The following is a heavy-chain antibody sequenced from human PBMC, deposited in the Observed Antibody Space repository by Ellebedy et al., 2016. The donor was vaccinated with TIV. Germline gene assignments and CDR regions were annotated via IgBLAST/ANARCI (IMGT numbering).Heavy chain of an antibody. CDR2: INHSVST. V-gene: IGHV4-34*01. J-gene: IGHJ4*02. Sequence: SETLSLTXAVYGGSFRGHYCSWVRQPPGEWLEWSGEINHSVSTNYNRSLKSRLTMSLDTSKNQFSLNPTSVTAADTAVYYCPRESGYWGQGILVTVSS. CDR1: GGSFRGHY. CDR3: PRESGY.